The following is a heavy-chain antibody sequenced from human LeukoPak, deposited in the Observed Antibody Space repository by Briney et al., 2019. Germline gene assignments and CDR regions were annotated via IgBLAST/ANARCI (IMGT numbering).Heavy chain of an antibody. Sequence: GGSLRLSCAASGFAFNTYSMNWVRQAPGKGLEWVSFIFSSSTYIYYTDSVKGRFTISRDNARNSLYLQMDNLRAEDTGVYYCARDFYDGFALDYWGQGILVTVSS. J-gene: IGHJ4*02. D-gene: IGHD2/OR15-2a*01. V-gene: IGHV3-21*03. CDR3: ARDFYDGFALDY. CDR2: IFSSSTYI. CDR1: GFAFNTYS.